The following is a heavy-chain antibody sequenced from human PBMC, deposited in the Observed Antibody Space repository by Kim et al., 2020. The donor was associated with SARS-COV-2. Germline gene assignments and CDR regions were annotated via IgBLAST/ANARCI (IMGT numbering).Heavy chain of an antibody. Sequence: GGSLRLSCAASGFTFSSYAMSCVRQAPGKGLEWVSTISGSSGSTYYADSVQGRFTISRDISKNTLYLQMHSLRAEDTAVYYCARMRRIAAAGPDYWGQGTLVTVSS. J-gene: IGHJ4*02. CDR3: ARMRRIAAAGPDY. CDR1: GFTFSSYA. V-gene: IGHV3-23*01. CDR2: ISGSSGST. D-gene: IGHD6-13*01.